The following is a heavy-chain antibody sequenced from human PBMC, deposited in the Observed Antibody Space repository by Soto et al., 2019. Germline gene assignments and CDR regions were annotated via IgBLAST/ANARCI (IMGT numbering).Heavy chain of an antibody. J-gene: IGHJ4*02. V-gene: IGHV4-59*08. D-gene: IGHD3-16*01. CDR3: AILWGWSVDY. CDR2: IYYSGST. CDR1: GGSISSYY. Sequence: QVQLQESGPGLVKPSETLSLTCTVSGGSISSYYWSWIRQPPGKGLVWIGYIYYSGSTNYNPSLKSRVTISVATSTNQFSLKLSSVTAADTAVYYCAILWGWSVDYWGQGTLVTVSS.